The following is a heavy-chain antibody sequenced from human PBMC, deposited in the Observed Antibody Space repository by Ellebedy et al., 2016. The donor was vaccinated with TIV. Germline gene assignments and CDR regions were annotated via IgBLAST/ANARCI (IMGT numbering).Heavy chain of an antibody. CDR1: GGSISPYY. V-gene: IGHV4-39*07. CDR3: AINEGAARSGTFDY. Sequence: MPGGSLRLSCTVSGGSISPYYWGWIRQPPGKGLEWIGSIYYSRSTYYNSSLKSRVTIFVDTSKNQFSLKLSSVTAADTAVYYCAINEGAARSGTFDYWGQGTLVTVSS. CDR2: IYYSRST. D-gene: IGHD6-6*01. J-gene: IGHJ4*02.